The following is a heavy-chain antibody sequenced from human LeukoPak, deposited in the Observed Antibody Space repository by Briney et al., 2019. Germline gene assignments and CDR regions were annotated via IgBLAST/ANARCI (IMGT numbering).Heavy chain of an antibody. CDR2: ISGGGNSI. V-gene: IGHV3-23*01. CDR1: GFTFSSYA. CDR3: AKGLQLSYRVGWLYFDY. J-gene: IGHJ4*02. Sequence: PGGSLRLSCAASGFTFSSYAMGWVRQAPGEGLEWVSTISGGGNSIYYADSVKGRFTISRDNSKNTVFLQMNSLRAEDTAVYYCAKGLQLSYRVGWLYFDYWGQGTLVTVSS. D-gene: IGHD6-19*01.